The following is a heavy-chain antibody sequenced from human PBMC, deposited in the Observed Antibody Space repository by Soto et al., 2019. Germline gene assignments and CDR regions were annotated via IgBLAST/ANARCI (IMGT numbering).Heavy chain of an antibody. CDR3: ALIAVAGSRDY. Sequence: GASVKVSCKASGYTFTSYGISWVRQAPGQGLEWMGWISAYNGNTNYAQELQGRATMTTDTSTSTAYMELRSLRSDDTAVYYCALIAVAGSRDYWGQGTLVTVSS. V-gene: IGHV1-18*04. CDR2: ISAYNGNT. J-gene: IGHJ4*02. CDR1: GYTFTSYG. D-gene: IGHD6-19*01.